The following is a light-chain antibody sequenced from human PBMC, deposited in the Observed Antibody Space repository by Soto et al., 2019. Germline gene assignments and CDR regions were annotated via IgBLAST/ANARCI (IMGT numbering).Light chain of an antibody. V-gene: IGLV2-14*01. CDR2: DVS. CDR3: SSYTTSSTYV. CDR1: SSEDGGYNY. Sequence: QSVLTQPASVSGSPGQSITISCTGTSSEDGGYNYVSWYQQHPGKAPKLMIFDVSNWPLGVSNRFFGFKSGNTAFLTISGLQTEDEADYYCSSYTTSSTYVFGTGTKVT. J-gene: IGLJ1*01.